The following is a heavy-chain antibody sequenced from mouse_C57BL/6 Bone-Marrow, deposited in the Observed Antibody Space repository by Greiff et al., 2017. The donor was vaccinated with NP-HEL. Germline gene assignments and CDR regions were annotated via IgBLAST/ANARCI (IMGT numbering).Heavy chain of an antibody. J-gene: IGHJ4*01. D-gene: IGHD1-1*01. CDR2: IYPRDGST. CDR3: TTRTYYYGSRNYAMDY. Sequence: QVQLQQSDAELVKPGASVKISCKVSGYTFTDHTIHWMKQRPEQGLEWIGYIYPRDGSTKYNEKFKGKATLTADKSSSTAYMQLNSLTSEDTAVYYCTTRTYYYGSRNYAMDYWGQGTSVTVSS. V-gene: IGHV1-78*01. CDR1: GYTFTDHT.